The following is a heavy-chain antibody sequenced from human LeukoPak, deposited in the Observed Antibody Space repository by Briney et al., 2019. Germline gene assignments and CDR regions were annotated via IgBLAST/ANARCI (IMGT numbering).Heavy chain of an antibody. Sequence: GGSLRLSCAASGFTFSSYGMHWVRQAPGKGLGWVAVIWYDGSNKYYADSVKGRFTISRDNSKNTLYLQMNSLRAEDTAVYYCAREAVATVTLVAGVDYWGQGTLVTVSS. CDR2: IWYDGSNK. D-gene: IGHD4-11*01. J-gene: IGHJ4*02. CDR3: AREAVATVTLVAGVDY. CDR1: GFTFSSYG. V-gene: IGHV3-33*01.